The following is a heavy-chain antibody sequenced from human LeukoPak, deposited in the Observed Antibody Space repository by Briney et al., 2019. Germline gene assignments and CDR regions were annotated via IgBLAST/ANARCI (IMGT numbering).Heavy chain of an antibody. J-gene: IGHJ4*02. CDR1: GFTFSTFA. CDR3: ANRAWLDS. D-gene: IGHD5-12*01. CDR2: ITDSGGKT. V-gene: IGHV3-23*01. Sequence: GGSLRLSCAASGFTFSTFAMNWVRQAPGKGLEWVSVITDSGGKTYYADFVKGRFIISRDNSQNTLYLQMNSLRVEDTAVYYCANRAWLDSWGQGTLVTVSS.